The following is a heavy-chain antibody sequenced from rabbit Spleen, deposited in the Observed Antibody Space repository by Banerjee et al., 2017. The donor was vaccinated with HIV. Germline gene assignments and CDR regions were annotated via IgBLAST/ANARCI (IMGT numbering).Heavy chain of an antibody. D-gene: IGHD6-1*01. J-gene: IGHJ4*01. CDR1: GFSFSSSYF. Sequence: QEQLEESGGDLVKPEGSLTLTCTASGFSFSSSYFMCWVRQAPGKGLEWIACIRTGSSGSTYYASWAKGRLTISKTSSTTVTLQMTSLTAADTATYFCARADSDGDVWNLWGQGTLVTVS. CDR2: IRTGSSGST. CDR3: ARADSDGDVWNL. V-gene: IGHV1S45*01.